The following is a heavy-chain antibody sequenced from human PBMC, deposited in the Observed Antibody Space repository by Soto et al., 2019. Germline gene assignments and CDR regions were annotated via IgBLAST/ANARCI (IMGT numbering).Heavy chain of an antibody. CDR1: GFTFTTYW. V-gene: IGHV3-7*01. CDR2: IRQDGDEK. J-gene: IGHJ4*02. Sequence: GGSLRLSCAASGFTFTTYWMTWVRQAPGKGLEWVANIRQDGDEKYCVDSVKGRFTISRDNAKNSLYLEMNSLRAEDTAVYYCVRDMHYWGQGTLVTVSS. CDR3: VRDMHY.